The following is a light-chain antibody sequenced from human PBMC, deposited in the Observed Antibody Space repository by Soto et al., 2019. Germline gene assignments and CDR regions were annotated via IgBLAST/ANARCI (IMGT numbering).Light chain of an antibody. J-gene: IGKJ1*01. CDR3: KLNDNSQWT. V-gene: IGKV3-20*01. Sequence: EIVLTQSLGTLSLSPAERATLSCRASQRVSTSFLAKYQQKPGQAPRLLIYGATSRATGIPDRFSGSGSGTDFTLTISRLEPEDFAGYYCKLNDNSQWTYAQGTKVDI. CDR2: GAT. CDR1: QRVSTSF.